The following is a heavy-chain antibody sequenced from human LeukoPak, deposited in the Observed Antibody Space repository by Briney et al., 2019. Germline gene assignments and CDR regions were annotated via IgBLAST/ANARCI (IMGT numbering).Heavy chain of an antibody. CDR2: IKSKTDGGTT. CDR1: GFTFSNAR. Sequence: GGSVRLSCAASGFTFSNARMSWVRQAPGKGLEWVGRIKSKTDGGTTDYAAPVKGRFTISRDDSKNTLYLQMNSLKTEDTAVYYCTTAAGIYYGMDVWGQGTTVTVSS. V-gene: IGHV3-15*01. J-gene: IGHJ6*02. D-gene: IGHD6-13*01. CDR3: TTAAGIYYGMDV.